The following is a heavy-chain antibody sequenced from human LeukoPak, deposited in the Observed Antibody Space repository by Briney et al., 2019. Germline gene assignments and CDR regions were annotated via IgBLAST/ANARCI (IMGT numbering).Heavy chain of an antibody. Sequence: SETLSLTCTVSGGSISSSSYYWGWIRQSPGKGLEWIGSIYYSGSTYYNPSLKSRVTISVDTSKNQFSLKLSSVTAADTAVYYCARLNTIFGVVTEFSFDYWGQGTLVTVSS. V-gene: IGHV4-39*07. CDR3: ARLNTIFGVVTEFSFDY. CDR2: IYYSGST. J-gene: IGHJ4*02. D-gene: IGHD3-3*01. CDR1: GGSISSSSYY.